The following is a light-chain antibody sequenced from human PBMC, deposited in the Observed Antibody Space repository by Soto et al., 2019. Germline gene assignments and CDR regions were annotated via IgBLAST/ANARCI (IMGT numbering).Light chain of an antibody. CDR2: GAS. Sequence: EIVLTQSPGTLSLSPGERATLSCRASQSVSNNYLAWYQQKPGQAPRHLIYGASNSATGITDRFSRSGSGKDFTLTISRLEPEDFAVYYCQQYGSSGTFGQGTKVEI. CDR3: QQYGSSGT. J-gene: IGKJ1*01. V-gene: IGKV3-20*01. CDR1: QSVSNNY.